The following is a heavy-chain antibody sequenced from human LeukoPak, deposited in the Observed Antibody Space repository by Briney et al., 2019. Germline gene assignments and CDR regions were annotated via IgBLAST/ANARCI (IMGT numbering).Heavy chain of an antibody. V-gene: IGHV4-34*01. CDR2: INHSGST. CDR1: GGSFSGYY. J-gene: IGHJ4*02. D-gene: IGHD3-3*01. CDR3: ARMRITIFGVVISSVVHDY. Sequence: SETLSLTCAVYGGSFSGYYWSWIRKPPGKGLEWIGEINHSGSTNYNPSLKSRVTISVDASKNQFSLKLSSVTAADTAVYYCARMRITIFGVVISSVVHDYWGQGTLVTVSS.